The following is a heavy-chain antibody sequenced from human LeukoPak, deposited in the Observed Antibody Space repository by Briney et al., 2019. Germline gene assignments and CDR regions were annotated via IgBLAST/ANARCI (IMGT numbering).Heavy chain of an antibody. Sequence: GASVKVSCKASGYTFTGYDMRWVRQAPGQGLEWMGWISPYNGNTNYAQKLQGRVTMTTDTSTSTAYMELRSLRSDDTAVYYCARVHDIVVVTPRGPWRQGTLVTVSS. V-gene: IGHV1-18*01. CDR3: ARVHDIVVVTPRGP. D-gene: IGHD2-2*01. J-gene: IGHJ5*02. CDR2: ISPYNGNT. CDR1: GYTFTGYD.